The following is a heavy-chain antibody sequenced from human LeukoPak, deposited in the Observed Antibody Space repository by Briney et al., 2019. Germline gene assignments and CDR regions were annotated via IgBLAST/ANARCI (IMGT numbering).Heavy chain of an antibody. CDR3: AKTYSSSWYSPSYYFDY. D-gene: IGHD6-13*01. J-gene: IGHJ4*02. CDR2: ISGSGGST. CDR1: GFTFSSYA. Sequence: GVSPRLSRAASGFTFSSYARSWVRQAPGKGLEWVSAISGSGGSTYYADSVKGRFTISRDNSKNTLYLQMNSLRAEDTAVYYCAKTYSSSWYSPSYYFDYWGQGTLVTVSS. V-gene: IGHV3-23*01.